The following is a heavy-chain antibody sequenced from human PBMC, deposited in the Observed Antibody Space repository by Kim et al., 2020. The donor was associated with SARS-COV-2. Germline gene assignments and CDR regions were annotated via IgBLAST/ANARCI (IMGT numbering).Heavy chain of an antibody. Sequence: YAQKVQGRVTMTRDTSTSTVYMELSSLRSEDTAVYYCARVSGSYTEFDYWGQGTLVTVSS. V-gene: IGHV1-46*01. D-gene: IGHD1-26*01. J-gene: IGHJ4*02. CDR3: ARVSGSYTEFDY.